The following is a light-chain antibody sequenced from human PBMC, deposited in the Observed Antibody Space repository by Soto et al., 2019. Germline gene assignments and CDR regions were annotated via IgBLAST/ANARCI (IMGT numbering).Light chain of an antibody. CDR3: CSYAGSVKV. J-gene: IGLJ2*01. Sequence: QPVLTQPASVSGSPGQSITISCTGTSSDVGSYNLVSWYQQHPGKAPKLMIYEVSKRPSGVSNRFSGSKSGNTASLTISGLQAEDEADYYCCSYAGSVKVFGGGTKLTVL. V-gene: IGLV2-23*02. CDR2: EVS. CDR1: SSDVGSYNL.